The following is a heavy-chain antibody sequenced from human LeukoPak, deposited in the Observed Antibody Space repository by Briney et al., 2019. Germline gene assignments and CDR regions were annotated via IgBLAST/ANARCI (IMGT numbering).Heavy chain of an antibody. CDR3: ALGYCGGGSCYAREYSQH. Sequence: PSETLSLTCTVSGGSISSGGYYWTWIRQHPGKGLEWIGYIYYSGSTYYNPSLKSRVTISVDTSKNQFSLRLSSVTAADTAVYYCALGYCGGGSCYAREYSQHWGQGTLVTVSS. CDR1: GGSISSGGYY. CDR2: IYYSGST. D-gene: IGHD2-15*01. V-gene: IGHV4-31*03. J-gene: IGHJ1*01.